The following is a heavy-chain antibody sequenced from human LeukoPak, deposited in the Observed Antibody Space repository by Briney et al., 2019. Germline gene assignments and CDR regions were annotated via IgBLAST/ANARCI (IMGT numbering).Heavy chain of an antibody. CDR3: AKDRGWLQEFLFDY. Sequence: SGGSLRLSCAGSGFTSSKYWMSWVRQAPGKGLEWVANINQDGNDKYYVESVKGRFTISRDNANNLLYLQMNSLRAEDTAVYYCAKDRGWLQEFLFDYWGQGTLVTVSS. V-gene: IGHV3-7*01. CDR2: INQDGNDK. CDR1: GFTSSKYW. J-gene: IGHJ4*02. D-gene: IGHD5-24*01.